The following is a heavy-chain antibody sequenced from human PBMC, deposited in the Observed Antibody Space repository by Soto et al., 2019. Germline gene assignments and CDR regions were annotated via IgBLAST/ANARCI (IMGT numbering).Heavy chain of an antibody. J-gene: IGHJ5*02. V-gene: IGHV3-23*01. CDR1: GFIFKDFA. D-gene: IGHD3-3*01. CDR2: ITTSDDIT. Sequence: DVQLFESGGGLVEPGESLRLSCEASGFIFKDFAMSWVRQAPGKGLEWVSTITTSDDITYSADSVRGRFTISRDNSANTLFLQMSSLRGDDTATYYCTKGDSSGYFDPSTGYSTPDHWGQGTLVTVSS. CDR3: TKGDSSGYFDPSTGYSTPDH.